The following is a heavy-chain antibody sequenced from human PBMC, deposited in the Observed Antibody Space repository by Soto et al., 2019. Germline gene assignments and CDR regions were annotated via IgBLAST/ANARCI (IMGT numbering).Heavy chain of an antibody. CDR1: GFTFSDAR. CDR3: IGTNYGDYGAY. V-gene: IGHV3-15*01. Sequence: EVQLVESGGGLVKPGESLRLSCAASGFTFSDARMTWVRQAPGKGLEWVGRIKSKTDGGTTDYAAPVKGRFTISRDDSKNTLYLQMNSLKTEETAVYYCIGTNYGDYGAYWGQGTLVTVSS. D-gene: IGHD4-17*01. J-gene: IGHJ4*02. CDR2: IKSKTDGGTT.